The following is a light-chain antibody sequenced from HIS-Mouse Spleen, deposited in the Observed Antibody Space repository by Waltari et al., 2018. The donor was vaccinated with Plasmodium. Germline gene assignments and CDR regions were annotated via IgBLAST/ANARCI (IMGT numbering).Light chain of an antibody. V-gene: IGLV3-1*01. CDR3: QAWDSSTVV. CDR2: QDS. J-gene: IGLJ2*01. Sequence: SYELTQPPSVSVSPGQTPSIPCSGDTLGDKYACWYQQKPGQSPVLVIYQDSKRPSGIPERFSGSNSGNTATLTISGTQAMDEADYYCQAWDSSTVVFGGGTKLTVL. CDR1: TLGDKY.